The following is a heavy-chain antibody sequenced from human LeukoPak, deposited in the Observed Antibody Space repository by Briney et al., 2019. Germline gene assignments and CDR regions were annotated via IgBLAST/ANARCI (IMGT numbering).Heavy chain of an antibody. CDR1: GFTFSSTG. V-gene: IGHV3-30*18. J-gene: IGHJ4*02. Sequence: GGSLRLSCTASGFTFSSTGMHWVRQAPGKGLDWVASISYDGSSKKYVDSVKGRFTISRDNSKRTLYLQMNSLRSGDTAVYYCAKEGLRFFDFWGQGTLVTVSS. CDR3: AKEGLRFFDF. CDR2: ISYDGSSK. D-gene: IGHD5-12*01.